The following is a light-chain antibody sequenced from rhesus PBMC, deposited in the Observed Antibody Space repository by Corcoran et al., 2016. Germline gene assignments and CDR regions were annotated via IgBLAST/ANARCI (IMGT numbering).Light chain of an antibody. CDR2: KAS. CDR1: QGISRY. J-gene: IGKJ3*01. CDR3: QQYNSLLFT. V-gene: IGKV1-25*01. Sequence: DIQMTQSPSSLSASVGDRVTITCRASQGISRYLAWYKQKPGKVPKLLIYKASTLQSGVPSRFSGSGSGTDFTLTISSLQPEDFATYDCQQYNSLLFTFGPGTKLDIK.